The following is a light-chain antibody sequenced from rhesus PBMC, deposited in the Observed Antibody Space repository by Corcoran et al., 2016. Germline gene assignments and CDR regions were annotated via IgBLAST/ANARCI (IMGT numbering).Light chain of an antibody. Sequence: QAALTQPRSVSGSPGQSVTISCTGTSSDIGGYNYVSWYQQHPGTAPKLKIYEVSKRPSGVSDRTSGSKSGDTASLPISGLQAEDEADYYCCSYAGSSTYICGAGTRLTVL. CDR3: CSYAGSSTYI. V-gene: IGLV2-32*01. CDR1: SSDIGGYNY. J-gene: IGLJ1*01. CDR2: EVS.